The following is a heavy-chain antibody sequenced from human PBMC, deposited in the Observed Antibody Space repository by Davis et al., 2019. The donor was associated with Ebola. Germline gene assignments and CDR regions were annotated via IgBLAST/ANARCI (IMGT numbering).Heavy chain of an antibody. CDR1: GFTFSSYG. Sequence: PGGSLRLSCAASGFTFSSYGMHWVRQAPGKGLEWVAVISYDGSNKYYADSVKGRFTISRDNSKNTLYLQMNSLRVEDTAIYYCARDGSGWSAYWGQGTLVTVSS. J-gene: IGHJ4*02. CDR3: ARDGSGWSAY. CDR2: ISYDGSNK. V-gene: IGHV3-30*03. D-gene: IGHD6-19*01.